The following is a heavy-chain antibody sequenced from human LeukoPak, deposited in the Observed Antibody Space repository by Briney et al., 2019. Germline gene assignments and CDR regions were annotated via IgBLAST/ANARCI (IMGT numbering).Heavy chain of an antibody. CDR3: ARGGGYYPIDY. CDR2: IWYDGSNK. CDR1: GFTFSSYG. J-gene: IGHJ4*02. V-gene: IGHV3-33*01. Sequence: PGGSLRLSCAASGFTFSSYGMHWVRQAPGKGLEWVAVIWYDGSNKYYADSVKGRFTISRDTSKNTLNLQVNSLRAEDTAVYYCARGGGYYPIDYWGQGTLVTVSS. D-gene: IGHD2-15*01.